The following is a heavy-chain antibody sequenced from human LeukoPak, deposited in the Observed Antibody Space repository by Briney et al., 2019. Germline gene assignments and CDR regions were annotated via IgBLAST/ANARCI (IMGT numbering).Heavy chain of an antibody. D-gene: IGHD3-22*01. J-gene: IGHJ4*02. CDR3: ARGRDYDSTGYLDY. CDR1: GFTFSSYA. Sequence: PGGSLRLSCAAPGFTFSSYAMSWVRQAPGKGLEWVAALVSYNGNTEYYADSVKGRFAISRDNSKNTLYLQMSGLRVEDTAVYYCARGRDYDSTGYLDYWGQGTLVTVSS. V-gene: IGHV3-30*09. CDR2: VSYNGNTE.